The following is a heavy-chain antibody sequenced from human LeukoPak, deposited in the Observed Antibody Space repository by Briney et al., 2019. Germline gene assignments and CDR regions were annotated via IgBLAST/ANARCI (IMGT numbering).Heavy chain of an antibody. CDR1: GFTFSSYS. Sequence: PGGSLRLSCAASGFTFSSYSMNWVRQAPGKGLEWVSSISSSSSYIYYADSVKGRFTISRDNAKNSLYLQMNSLRAEDTAVYYCARDPYYYDSSGYPPGDAFDIWGQGTMVTVSS. D-gene: IGHD3-22*01. CDR2: ISSSSSYI. CDR3: ARDPYYYDSSGYPPGDAFDI. V-gene: IGHV3-21*01. J-gene: IGHJ3*02.